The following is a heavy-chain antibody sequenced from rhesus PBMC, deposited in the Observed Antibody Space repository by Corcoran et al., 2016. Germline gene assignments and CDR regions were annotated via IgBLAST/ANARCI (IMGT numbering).Heavy chain of an antibody. D-gene: IGHD4-29*01. J-gene: IGHJ4*01. CDR1: GGPISDPYW. Sequence: QVQLQESGPGVVKPSETLSPTCAVSGGPISDPYWWTWLRQPPGKGLEWIGYIYGSGTSTRYNPSLKNRVTISKDTSKNQFSLKVNSVTAADTAVYYCTRRDYGNSFKDWGQGVLVTVSS. CDR2: IYGSGTST. CDR3: TRRDYGNSFKD. V-gene: IGHV4S10*01.